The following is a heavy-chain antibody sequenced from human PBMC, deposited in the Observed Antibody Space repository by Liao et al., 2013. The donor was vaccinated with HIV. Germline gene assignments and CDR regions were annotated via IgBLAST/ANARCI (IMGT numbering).Heavy chain of an antibody. CDR2: IYYSGST. J-gene: IGHJ3*02. CDR1: GGSISSSSYY. Sequence: QVHLQESGPGLVRPSETLSLTCTVSGGSISSSSYYWSWIRQPPGKGLEWIGYIYYSGSTNYNPSLKSRVTISVDTSKNQFSLKLSSVTAADTAVYYCARWQKFFGAFDIWGQGTMVTVSS. V-gene: IGHV4-61*01. D-gene: IGHD3-16*01. CDR3: ARWQKFFGAFDI.